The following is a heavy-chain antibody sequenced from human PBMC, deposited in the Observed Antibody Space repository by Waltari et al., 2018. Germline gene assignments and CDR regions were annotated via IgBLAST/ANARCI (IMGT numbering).Heavy chain of an antibody. D-gene: IGHD2-2*01. Sequence: EVQLVQSGAEVKKPEESLRIPCEGSGYSFTSHWISRVRQMPGKGLEWVGRIDPSDSFRNYGPAFEGHVTISVDQSLRTAYLQWDSLKASDTAIYYCVRHRTTYPLEIDYWGQGTLVTVSS. CDR1: GYSFTSHW. CDR3: VRHRTTYPLEIDY. CDR2: IDPSDSFR. J-gene: IGHJ4*02. V-gene: IGHV5-10-1*01.